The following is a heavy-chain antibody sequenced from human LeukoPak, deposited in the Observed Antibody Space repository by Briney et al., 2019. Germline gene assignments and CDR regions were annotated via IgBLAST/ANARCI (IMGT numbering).Heavy chain of an antibody. D-gene: IGHD3-10*01. Sequence: SETLSLTCAVSGVSVSNFYWSWIRQPAGKGLEWIGRIYTSGSTNYIPSLQSRVTMSVDTSKNQLSLKLSSVTAADTAVYYSARDLGGGDVSQGYHYYMDVWGKGTTVTVS. J-gene: IGHJ6*03. CDR3: ARDLGGGDVSQGYHYYMDV. CDR2: IYTSGST. V-gene: IGHV4-4*07. CDR1: GVSVSNFY.